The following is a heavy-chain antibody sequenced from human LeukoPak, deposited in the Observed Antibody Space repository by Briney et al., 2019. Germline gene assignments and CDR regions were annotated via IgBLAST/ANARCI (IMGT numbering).Heavy chain of an antibody. Sequence: PGGSLRLSCAGSGFTFNYGMDWVRQAPGKGLVWVSFINPDGSATSYADAVKGRFTISRDNSKHTLYLQTSSLRAEDTAVYYCARASTTVPNLLDHWGRGTLVTVSS. J-gene: IGHJ4*02. CDR2: INPDGSAT. V-gene: IGHV3-74*01. D-gene: IGHD4-17*01. CDR1: GFTFNYG. CDR3: ARASTTVPNLLDH.